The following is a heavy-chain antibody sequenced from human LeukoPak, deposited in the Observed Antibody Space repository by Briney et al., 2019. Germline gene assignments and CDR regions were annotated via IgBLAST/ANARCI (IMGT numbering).Heavy chain of an antibody. D-gene: IGHD3-22*01. J-gene: IGHJ4*02. CDR3: ASDGYYDSSGYLDY. V-gene: IGHV4-39*01. Sequence: SETVSLTCTVWGGSIRSRSDYWGWIRQPPGKGLGWIGSIYYSGSTYYTPSPESRVTISVDTSKNQCYLKLSSVTAAETAVYYCASDGYYDSSGYLDYWGQGTLVTVSS. CDR2: IYYSGST. CDR1: GGSIRSRSDY.